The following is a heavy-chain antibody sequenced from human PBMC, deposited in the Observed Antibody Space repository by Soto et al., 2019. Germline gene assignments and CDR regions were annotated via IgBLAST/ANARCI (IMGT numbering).Heavy chain of an antibody. CDR2: MNPNSGNT. CDR1: GYTFTSYD. V-gene: IGHV1-8*01. J-gene: IGHJ3*02. CDR3: ASVTLGYCSSTSCPPNDDAFDI. D-gene: IGHD2-2*01. Sequence: QVQLVQSGAEVKKPGASVKVSCKASGYTFTSYDINWVRQATGQGLEWMGWMNPNSGNTGYAQKFQGRVTMTRNTSISTAYMELSSLRSEATAVYYCASVTLGYCSSTSCPPNDDAFDIWGQGTMVTVSS.